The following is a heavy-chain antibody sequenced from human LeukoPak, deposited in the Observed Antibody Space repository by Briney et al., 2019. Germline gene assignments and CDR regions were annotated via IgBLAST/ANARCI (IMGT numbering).Heavy chain of an antibody. Sequence: SETLSLTCTVSGGSIGSSSYYWGWIRQPPGKGLEWIGSIFRTGSTYYTASLKSRVSISVDTSKNHFVLNLTSVTAADTAVYFCARRVGFYGSGSLNYFDPWGQGILVTVAS. CDR1: GGSIGSSSYY. V-gene: IGHV4-39*02. CDR3: ARRVGFYGSGSLNYFDP. D-gene: IGHD3-10*01. CDR2: IFRTGST. J-gene: IGHJ5*01.